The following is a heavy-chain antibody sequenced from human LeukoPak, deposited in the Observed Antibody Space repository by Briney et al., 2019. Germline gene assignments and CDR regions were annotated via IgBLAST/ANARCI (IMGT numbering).Heavy chain of an antibody. CDR1: GYTFTSYD. CDR2: INTNTGNP. Sequence: ASVKVSCKASGYTFTSYDINWVRQATGQGLEWMGWINTNTGNPTYAQGFTGRFVFSLDTSVSTAYLQISSLKAEDTAVYYCASSVFYCSSTSCHLRPGYYYGMDVWGQGTTVTVSS. J-gene: IGHJ6*02. CDR3: ASSVFYCSSTSCHLRPGYYYGMDV. V-gene: IGHV7-4-1*02. D-gene: IGHD2-2*01.